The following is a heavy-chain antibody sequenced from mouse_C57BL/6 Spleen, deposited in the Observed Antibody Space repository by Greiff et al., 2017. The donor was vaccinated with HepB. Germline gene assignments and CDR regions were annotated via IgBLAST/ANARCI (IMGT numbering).Heavy chain of an antibody. CDR1: GYTFTSYW. V-gene: IGHV1-52*01. CDR3: ARGDDYDSFAY. Sequence: VQLQQPGAELVRPGSSVKLSCKASGYTFTSYWMHWVKQRPIQGLEWIGNIDPSDSETHYNQKFKDKATLTVDKSSSTAYMQLSSLTSEDSAVYYCARGDDYDSFAYWGQGTLVTVSA. J-gene: IGHJ3*01. CDR2: IDPSDSET. D-gene: IGHD2-4*01.